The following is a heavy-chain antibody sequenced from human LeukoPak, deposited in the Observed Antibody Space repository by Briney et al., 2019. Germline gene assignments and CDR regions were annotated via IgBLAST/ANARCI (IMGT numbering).Heavy chain of an antibody. V-gene: IGHV4-59*02. J-gene: IGHJ4*02. CDR2: IHYSGST. Sequence: SETLSLTCTVSSGSVSSYYWSWIRQPPGKGLEWIGNIHYSGSTNYNPSLKSRVTIAVETSNDHFPLKLTSVTAADTAVYYCARGFSSSWDYFDYWGQGTLVTVSS. D-gene: IGHD6-13*01. CDR1: SGSVSSYY. CDR3: ARGFSSSWDYFDY.